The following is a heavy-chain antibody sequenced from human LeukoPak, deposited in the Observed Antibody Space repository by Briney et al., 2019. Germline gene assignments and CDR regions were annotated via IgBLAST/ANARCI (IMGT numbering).Heavy chain of an antibody. J-gene: IGHJ4*02. CDR2: IYPGDSDT. V-gene: IGHV5-51*01. D-gene: IGHD3-3*01. CDR3: ARQNDFRLDY. Sequence: GESLKISCKGSGYTFSSYWIGWVRQMPGKGLEWMGIIYPGDSDTRYSPSLQGQVTISVDTPIGTAYLQWSNLKASDTAIYYCARQNDFRLDYWGQGTLVTVSS. CDR1: GYTFSSYW.